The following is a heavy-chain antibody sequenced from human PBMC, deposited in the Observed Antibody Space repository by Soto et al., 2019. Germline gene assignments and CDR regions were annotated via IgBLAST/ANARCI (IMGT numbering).Heavy chain of an antibody. V-gene: IGHV4-4*02. D-gene: IGHD6-19*01. J-gene: IGHJ3*02. CDR2: IYHSGST. CDR1: GASISNDNW. Sequence: LSRTCDVSGASISNDNWWSWVRQPPGGGLEWIGEIYHSGSTNYNPSLKSRVTISVDKSKNQFSLKLSSVTAADTAVYYCAKDLGIAVSARRAFDIWGQGTMVTVSS. CDR3: AKDLGIAVSARRAFDI.